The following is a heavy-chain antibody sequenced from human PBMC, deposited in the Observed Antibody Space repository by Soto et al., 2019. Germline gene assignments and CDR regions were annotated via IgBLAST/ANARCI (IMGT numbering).Heavy chain of an antibody. J-gene: IGHJ4*02. V-gene: IGHV4-31*03. CDR1: GCSISGGGYY. CDR3: ARVPDY. Sequence: QVQLQESGPGLVKPSQTPSLTCTFSGCSISGGGYYWSWIRQHPGKGLEWIGYFYYSGSTHYNPPRKSRDTISVDTSKNQFYLKLSSVTAADTAVYYCARVPDYWGQGTLVTASS. CDR2: FYYSGST.